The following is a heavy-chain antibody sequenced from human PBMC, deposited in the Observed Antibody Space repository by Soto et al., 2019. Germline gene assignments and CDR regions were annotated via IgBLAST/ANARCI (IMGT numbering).Heavy chain of an antibody. J-gene: IGHJ3*02. CDR2: IYYSGST. V-gene: IGHV4-59*01. D-gene: IGHD3-22*01. Sequence: SETLSLTFTVSGGSISSYYWSWIRQPPGKGLEWIGYIYYSGSTSYNPSLNSRVTISLDTSKNQFSLKLSSVTAADTAVYYCATTDDDSGPNSGGYGFDIWGPGTMVTVSS. CDR3: ATTDDDSGPNSGGYGFDI. CDR1: GGSISSYY.